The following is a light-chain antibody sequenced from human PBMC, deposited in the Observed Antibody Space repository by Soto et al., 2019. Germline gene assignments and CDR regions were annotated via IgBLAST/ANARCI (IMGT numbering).Light chain of an antibody. CDR3: QQYDNSAPLS. CDR2: DGS. Sequence: EIVLTQSPATLSLSPGDRATLSCGASQSVRSSYVAWYQQKAGLAPRLLIYDGSSRASGIPDRFSGSGSGTDFTLTIGRLEPEDFVVYYCQQYDNSAPLSFGGGTKVEMK. V-gene: IGKV3D-20*01. CDR1: QSVRSSY. J-gene: IGKJ4*01.